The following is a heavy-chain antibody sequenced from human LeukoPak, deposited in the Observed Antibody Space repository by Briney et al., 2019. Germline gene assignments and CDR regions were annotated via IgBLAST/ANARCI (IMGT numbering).Heavy chain of an antibody. V-gene: IGHV3-30*02. CDR1: GFTFSSYG. Sequence: GGSLRLSCAASGFTFSSYGMHWVRQAPGKGLEWVAFIRYDGSNKYYADSVKGRFTISRDNAKKSLYLQMNSLRAEDTAFYYCARDDGGDFNDAFNIWGQGTLVTVSS. D-gene: IGHD2-21*02. J-gene: IGHJ3*02. CDR3: ARDDGGDFNDAFNI. CDR2: IRYDGSNK.